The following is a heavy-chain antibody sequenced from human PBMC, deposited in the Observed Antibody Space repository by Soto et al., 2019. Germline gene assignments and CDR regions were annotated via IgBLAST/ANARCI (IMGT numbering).Heavy chain of an antibody. CDR1: GFTFSSYA. J-gene: IGHJ4*02. CDR2: VSGRGGNT. Sequence: EVQLLESGGGLVQPGGSLRLSCAASGFTFSSYAMSWVRQAPGKGLEWVSGVSGRGGNTHYADSVKGRFTISRDNSKNTLYLQLNRLRAEDTAVYYCAKKVPGEATFDYWGQGTLVTVSS. V-gene: IGHV3-23*01. CDR3: AKKVPGEATFDY.